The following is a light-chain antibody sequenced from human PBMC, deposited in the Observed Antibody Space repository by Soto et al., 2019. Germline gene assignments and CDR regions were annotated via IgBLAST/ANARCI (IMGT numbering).Light chain of an antibody. CDR3: APWDDSLNGYV. CDR2: NNN. V-gene: IGLV1-44*01. CDR1: SSNIGTNA. Sequence: QSVLTQPPSASGTPGQRVTISRPGGSSNIGTNAVNWYQQLPGTAPKLLIYNNNQRPSGIPDRLSGSKSGTLAFLAFSGLQSEYEADYYGAPWDDSLNGYVFGTGTKATGL. J-gene: IGLJ1*01.